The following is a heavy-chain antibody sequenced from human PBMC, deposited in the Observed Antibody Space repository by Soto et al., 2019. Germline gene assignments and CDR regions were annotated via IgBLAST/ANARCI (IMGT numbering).Heavy chain of an antibody. J-gene: IGHJ4*02. Sequence: QVQLQESGPGLVKPPGTLSLTCAVSGGSISSSIWWTWVRLPPGKGLEWIGEIYHSETTNYNPSLKSRVTISVDKSNNQFSLKLTSLTAAYTAVYFCTRRGDGSGSLDYWGQGTLVTVFS. V-gene: IGHV4-4*01. CDR2: IYHSETT. D-gene: IGHD3-10*01. CDR1: GGSISSSIW. CDR3: TRRGDGSGSLDY.